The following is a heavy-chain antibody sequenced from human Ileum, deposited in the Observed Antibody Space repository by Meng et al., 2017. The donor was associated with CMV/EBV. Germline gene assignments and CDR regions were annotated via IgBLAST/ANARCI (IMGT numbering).Heavy chain of an antibody. D-gene: IGHD1-26*01. CDR1: GFTFSSYS. CDR3: ARLSGNSRMDV. CDR2: IGSNSSSI. Sequence: GESLKISCAGSGFTFSSYSMTWVRQAPGKGLEWGSFIGSNSSSIYYAESLKGRFTISRDNANNSLSLELNSLRADDTAVYYCARLSGNSRMDVWGQGTTVTVSS. V-gene: IGHV3-21*01. J-gene: IGHJ6*02.